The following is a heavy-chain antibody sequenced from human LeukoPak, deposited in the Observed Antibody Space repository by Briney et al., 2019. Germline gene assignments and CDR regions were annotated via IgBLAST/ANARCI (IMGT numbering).Heavy chain of an antibody. CDR3: AKDLEAIAAAWGY. CDR1: GFTFSNYG. J-gene: IGHJ4*02. Sequence: GRSLRLSCAASGFTFSNYGMHWVRQAPGKGLEWVAVISYDGSNKYYADSVKGRFTISRDSSKNTLYLQMNSLRAEDTAVYYCAKDLEAIAAAWGYWGQGTLVTVSS. V-gene: IGHV3-30*18. D-gene: IGHD6-13*01. CDR2: ISYDGSNK.